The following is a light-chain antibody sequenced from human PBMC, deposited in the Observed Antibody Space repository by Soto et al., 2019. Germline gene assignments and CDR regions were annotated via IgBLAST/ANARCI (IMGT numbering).Light chain of an antibody. Sequence: QSVLTQPPSASGTPGQRVTISCSGSDSNIGSNGVNWYQHLPGMAPKLLTHSNDHRPSGVADRFSGSKSGTSASLAISGLQSEDEADYYCAAWDDILNGWVFGGETKLTVL. V-gene: IGLV1-44*01. CDR2: SND. CDR1: DSNIGSNG. CDR3: AAWDDILNGWV. J-gene: IGLJ3*02.